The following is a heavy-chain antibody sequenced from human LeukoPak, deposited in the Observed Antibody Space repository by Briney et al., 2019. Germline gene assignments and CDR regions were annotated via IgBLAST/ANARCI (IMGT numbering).Heavy chain of an antibody. Sequence: GGSLRLPCAASGFTFYSFAMSWVRQAPGKGLEWVSSISGSGGSTYYADSVKGRFTISRDNSRNTLYLQMNSLRAEDTAVYYCAKDHGVAVAGMYYWGQGTLVTVSS. CDR2: ISGSGGST. V-gene: IGHV3-23*01. CDR3: AKDHGVAVAGMYY. J-gene: IGHJ4*02. CDR1: GFTFYSFA. D-gene: IGHD6-19*01.